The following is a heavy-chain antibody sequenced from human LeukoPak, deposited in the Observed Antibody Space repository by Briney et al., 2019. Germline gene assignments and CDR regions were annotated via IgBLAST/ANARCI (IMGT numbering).Heavy chain of an antibody. CDR2: INSDGSST. J-gene: IGHJ6*02. CDR1: GFTFSSYW. V-gene: IGHV3-74*01. CDR3: ARVEYSPYYYYGMDV. D-gene: IGHD3-3*01. Sequence: GGSLRLSCAASGFTFSSYWMHWVRQAPGKGLVWVSRINSDGSSTIYADSVKGRFTISRGNAKNTLYLQMNSLRAEDTAVYYCARVEYSPYYYYGMDVWGQGTTVTVSS.